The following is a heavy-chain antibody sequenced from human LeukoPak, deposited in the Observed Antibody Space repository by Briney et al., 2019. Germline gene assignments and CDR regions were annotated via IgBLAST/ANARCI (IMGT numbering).Heavy chain of an antibody. D-gene: IGHD3-10*01. Sequence: ASVKVSCKASGYTFTGYCMHWVRQAPGQGLEWMGWINPNSGGTNHAQKFQGRVTMTRDTSISTAYMELSRLRSDDTAVYYCARSRYSGEPQAFDYWGQGTLVTVSS. CDR3: ARSRYSGEPQAFDY. J-gene: IGHJ4*02. CDR1: GYTFTGYC. CDR2: INPNSGGT. V-gene: IGHV1-2*02.